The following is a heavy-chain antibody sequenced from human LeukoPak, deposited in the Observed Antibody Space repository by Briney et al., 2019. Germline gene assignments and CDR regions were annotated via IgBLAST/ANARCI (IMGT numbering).Heavy chain of an antibody. V-gene: IGHV5-51*01. CDR1: GYSFTSYW. CDR3: ASLVNGGYRYFDY. CDR2: IYPGDSDT. D-gene: IGHD5-12*01. J-gene: IGHJ4*02. Sequence: GESLKISCKGFGYSFTSYWIGWMRQMPGEGLEWMGIIYPGDSDTRYSPSFQGQVTISADKSISTAYLQWSSLKASDTAMYYCASLVNGGYRYFDYWGQGTLVTVSS.